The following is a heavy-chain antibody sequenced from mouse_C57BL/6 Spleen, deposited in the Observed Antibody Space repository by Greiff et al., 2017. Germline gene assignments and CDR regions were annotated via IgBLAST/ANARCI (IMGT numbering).Heavy chain of an antibody. CDR3: ARHPTMVDAMDY. D-gene: IGHD2-1*01. V-gene: IGHV5-6*01. Sequence: EVKLQQSGGDLVKPGGSLKLSCAASGFTFSSYGMSWVRQTPDKRLEWVATISSGGSYTYYPDSVKERFTISRDNAKNTLYLQMSSLKSEDTAMYYCARHPTMVDAMDYWGQGTSVTVSS. CDR1: GFTFSSYG. J-gene: IGHJ4*01. CDR2: ISSGGSYT.